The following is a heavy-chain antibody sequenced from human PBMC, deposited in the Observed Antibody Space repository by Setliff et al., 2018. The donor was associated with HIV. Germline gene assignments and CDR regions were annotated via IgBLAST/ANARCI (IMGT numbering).Heavy chain of an antibody. V-gene: IGHV4-38-2*01. J-gene: IGHJ3*01. CDR3: ARRSREDAFDV. CDR1: GYSISSASY. Sequence: LSLTCAASGYSISSASYWGWLRQPPGKGLEWIGSISQSGNTYYTPPLKSRVTISVDTSKNEFSLKVSSVTATDTAIYYCARRSREDAFDVWGQGTMVTVSS. CDR2: ISQSGNT.